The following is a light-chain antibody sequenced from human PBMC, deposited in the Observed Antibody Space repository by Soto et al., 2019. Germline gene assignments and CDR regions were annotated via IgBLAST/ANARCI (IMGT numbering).Light chain of an antibody. CDR3: CSYAGSYTFL. CDR1: SSDVGGYNY. J-gene: IGLJ2*01. CDR2: DVS. Sequence: QSVLTQPRSVSASPGQSVTISCTGTSSDVGGYNYVSWYQQHPGKAPKLMIYDVSKRPSGVPYRFSGSKSGNTASLTISGLQAEDEADYYCCSYAGSYTFLFGGGTKLTVL. V-gene: IGLV2-11*01.